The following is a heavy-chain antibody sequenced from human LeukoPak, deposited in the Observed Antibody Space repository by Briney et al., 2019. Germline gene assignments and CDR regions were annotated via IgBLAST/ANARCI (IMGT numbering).Heavy chain of an antibody. J-gene: IGHJ4*02. Sequence: SETLSLTCTVSGGSISSYYWSWIRRPPGKGLEWIGYIYYSGSTNYNPSLKSRVTISVDTSKNQFSLKLSSVTAADTAVYYCARGGESPNYYDSSGYYNWGQGTLVTVSS. V-gene: IGHV4-59*01. D-gene: IGHD3-22*01. CDR1: GGSISSYY. CDR3: ARGGESPNYYDSSGYYN. CDR2: IYYSGST.